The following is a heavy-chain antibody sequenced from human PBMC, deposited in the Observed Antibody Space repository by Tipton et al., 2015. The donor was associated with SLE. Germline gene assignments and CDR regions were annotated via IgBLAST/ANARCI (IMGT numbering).Heavy chain of an antibody. CDR3: ASLQVDAFDI. CDR2: IYYSGST. CDR1: GGSISSYY. Sequence: TLSLTCTVSGGSISSYYWSWIRQPPGKGLEWIGYIYYSGSTYYNPSLKSRVTISVDTSKNQFSLKLSSVTAADTAVYYCASLQVDAFDIWGQGTMVTVSS. V-gene: IGHV4-59*12. J-gene: IGHJ3*02.